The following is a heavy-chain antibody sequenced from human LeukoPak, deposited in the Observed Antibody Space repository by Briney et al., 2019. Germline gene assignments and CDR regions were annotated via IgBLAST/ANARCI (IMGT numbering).Heavy chain of an antibody. Sequence: GGSLRLSCAASGLTFNSNAMSWVRQAPGKGLEWVSGISGSGGSTYYADSVKGRFTISRDNSKNTLYLQMNSLRAEDTAVYYCAQDLNYDFWSGYYGYFDYWGQGALVTVSS. D-gene: IGHD3-3*01. CDR1: GLTFNSNA. J-gene: IGHJ4*02. V-gene: IGHV3-23*01. CDR2: ISGSGGST. CDR3: AQDLNYDFWSGYYGYFDY.